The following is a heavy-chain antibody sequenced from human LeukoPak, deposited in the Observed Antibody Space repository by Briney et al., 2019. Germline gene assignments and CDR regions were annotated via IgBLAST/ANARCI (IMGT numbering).Heavy chain of an antibody. D-gene: IGHD3-22*01. Sequence: ASVKVSCKASGYTFTDYYMHGVRQAPGQGLEWMGWINPNSGGTNYAQKFQGRVTMTRDTSISTAYMELSRLRSDDTAVYYCARVFYYDSSGPFDYWGQGTLVTVSS. CDR1: GYTFTDYY. CDR2: INPNSGGT. CDR3: ARVFYYDSSGPFDY. J-gene: IGHJ4*02. V-gene: IGHV1-2*02.